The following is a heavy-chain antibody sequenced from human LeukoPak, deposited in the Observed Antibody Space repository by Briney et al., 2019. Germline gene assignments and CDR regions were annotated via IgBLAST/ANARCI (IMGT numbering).Heavy chain of an antibody. CDR1: RFTFRSHR. Sequence: GGSLRLSCAASRFTFRSHRMSSVRQGPRKGLECVSYISSTSGTIFYAESVKGRFTISRDKAQNSLYLQMNSLREEDTAVYYCASDYYGMDVWGQGTTVTVSS. J-gene: IGHJ6*02. CDR2: ISSTSGTI. V-gene: IGHV3-48*02. CDR3: ASDYYGMDV.